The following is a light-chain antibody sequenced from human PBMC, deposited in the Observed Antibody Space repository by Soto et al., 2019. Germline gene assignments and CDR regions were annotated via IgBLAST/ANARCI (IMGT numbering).Light chain of an antibody. V-gene: IGLV2-11*01. CDR1: SHDVGGYDY. CDR2: DVI. J-gene: IGLJ2*01. CDR3: SSYAGTYTFVV. Sequence: QSAPTQPRSVSGSPGQSVTISCTGTSHDVGGYDYVSWYQQSPGKAPKLIIYDVIERPSGVPDRFSGSKSGNTASLTISGVQAEDEGDYYCSSYAGTYTFVVFGGGTKVTVL.